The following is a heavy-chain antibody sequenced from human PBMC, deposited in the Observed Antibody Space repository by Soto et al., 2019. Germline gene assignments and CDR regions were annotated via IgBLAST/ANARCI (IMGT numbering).Heavy chain of an antibody. CDR1: GFTFSAYA. V-gene: IGHV3-23*01. CDR3: AKDLPIAARPVFDY. CDR2: ITDSGGST. J-gene: IGHJ4*02. D-gene: IGHD6-6*01. Sequence: GGSLRLSCAASGFTFSAYAMTWVRQTPGKGLEWVSTITDSGGSTYYADSVKGRFTISRDNSKNTLYLQMNSLRVGDTAVFYCAKDLPIAARPVFDYWGQGTLVTVSS.